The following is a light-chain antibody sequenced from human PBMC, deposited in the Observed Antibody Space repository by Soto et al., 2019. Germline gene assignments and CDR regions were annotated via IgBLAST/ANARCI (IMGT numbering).Light chain of an antibody. CDR3: QQYNKWRT. Sequence: EIELTQSPGTLSLSPGERATLSCRASQSIRSNYVAWFQQKPGQAPRLLISGTSTRATGIPARFSGSGSGTEFNLTIDSLQSEDFAVYYCQQYNKWRTLGQGTKVDIK. V-gene: IGKV3-15*01. CDR1: QSIRSN. CDR2: GTS. J-gene: IGKJ1*01.